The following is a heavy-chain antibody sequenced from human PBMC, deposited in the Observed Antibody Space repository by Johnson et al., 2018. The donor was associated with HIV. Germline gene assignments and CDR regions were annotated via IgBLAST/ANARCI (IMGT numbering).Heavy chain of an antibody. CDR3: AKERGYSYGRGAFDI. D-gene: IGHD5-18*01. CDR2: ISYDGSNK. V-gene: IGHV3-33*05. J-gene: IGHJ3*02. CDR1: GITFSSSG. Sequence: QVQLVESGGGVVQPGGSLRLSCAASGITFSSSGMHWVRQAPGKGLEWVAVISYDGSNKYYADSVKGRFTISRDNSKNTLYLQMNSLRAEDTAVYYCAKERGYSYGRGAFDIWGQGTMVTVSS.